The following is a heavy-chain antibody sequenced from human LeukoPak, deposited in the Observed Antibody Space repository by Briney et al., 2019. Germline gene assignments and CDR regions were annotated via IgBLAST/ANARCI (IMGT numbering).Heavy chain of an antibody. CDR3: ASESLTGYTTSY. CDR1: GFTVSSNY. D-gene: IGHD3-9*01. V-gene: IGHV3-53*01. Sequence: GGPLRLSCAASGFTVSSNYMSWVRQAPGKRLEWVSILYSGGSTYYAHSVKGRFTISRDNSKNTLYLQMNSLRAEDTAVYYWASESLTGYTTSYWGQGNPGTVSS. CDR2: LYSGGST. J-gene: IGHJ4*02.